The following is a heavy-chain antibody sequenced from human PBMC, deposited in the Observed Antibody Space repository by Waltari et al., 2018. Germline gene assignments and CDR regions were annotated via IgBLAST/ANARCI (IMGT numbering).Heavy chain of an antibody. J-gene: IGHJ4*02. V-gene: IGHV3-23*04. CDR1: GFTFSSYA. D-gene: IGHD3-3*01. CDR3: AKGRDYDFWSGYYTPYYFDY. CDR2: ISGSGGST. Sequence: EVQLVESGGGLVQPGGSLRPSCAASGFTFSSYAMGWVRQAPGKGRWWVSAISGSGGSTYYADSVKGRFTISRDNSKNTLYLQMNSLRAEDTAVYYCAKGRDYDFWSGYYTPYYFDYWGQGTLVTVSS.